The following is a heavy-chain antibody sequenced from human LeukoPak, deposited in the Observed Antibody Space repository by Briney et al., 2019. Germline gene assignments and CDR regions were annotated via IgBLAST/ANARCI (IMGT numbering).Heavy chain of an antibody. CDR3: ARGGAGYAFDY. CDR2: ISSGGTP. Sequence: GGSLRLSCAASGFTVSTNYMSWVRQAPGKGLEWVSVISSGGTPYYADSVTGRFTISRDNSENTLYLQMHSLRAEDTAVYYCARGGAGYAFDYWGQGTLVTVSS. D-gene: IGHD5-12*01. CDR1: GFTVSTNY. V-gene: IGHV3-66*02. J-gene: IGHJ4*02.